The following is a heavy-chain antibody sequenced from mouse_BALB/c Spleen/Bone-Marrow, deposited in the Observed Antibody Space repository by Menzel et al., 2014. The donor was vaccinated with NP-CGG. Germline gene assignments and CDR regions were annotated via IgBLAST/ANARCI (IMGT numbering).Heavy chain of an antibody. CDR2: INPGSSTI. V-gene: IGHV4-1*02. J-gene: IGHJ3*01. D-gene: IGHD2-3*01. CDR1: GFDFSGFW. Sequence: DVKLVESGGGLVQPGGSLKLSCAASGFDFSGFWMGWVRRAPGKGLAWIGEINPGSSTINYTPSLKDRFIISRDNAKNTLYLQMSKVRSEDTALYYWGRLGYYGGFAYWGQGTLVTVSA. CDR3: GRLGYYGGFAY.